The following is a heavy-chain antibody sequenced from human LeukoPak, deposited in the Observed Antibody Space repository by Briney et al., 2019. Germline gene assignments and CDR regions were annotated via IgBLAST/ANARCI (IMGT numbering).Heavy chain of an antibody. J-gene: IGHJ3*02. D-gene: IGHD1-26*01. CDR3: ARQVGYYEAFDI. CDR1: GGSISSGNYY. CDR2: IYYSGST. Sequence: SETLSLTCTVSGGSISSGNYYWSWIRQPPGKGLEWIGYIYYSGSTYYNPSLKSRVTISVDTSKNQFSLKLSSVTAADTAVYYCARQVGYYEAFDIWGQGTMVTVSS. V-gene: IGHV4-30-4*08.